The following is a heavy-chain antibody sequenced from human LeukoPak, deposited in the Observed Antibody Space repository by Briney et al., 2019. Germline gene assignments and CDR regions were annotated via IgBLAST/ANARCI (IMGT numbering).Heavy chain of an antibody. CDR1: GGSFSGYY. Sequence: SETLSLTCAVYGGSFSGYYWSWIRQPPGKGLEWIGEINHSGSTNYNPSLKSRVTISVDTSKNQFSLKLSSVTAADTVVYYCANLVDGAARLGRYYYYGMDVWGQGTTVTVSS. J-gene: IGHJ6*02. V-gene: IGHV4-34*01. CDR2: INHSGST. CDR3: ANLVDGAARLGRYYYYGMDV. D-gene: IGHD6-6*01.